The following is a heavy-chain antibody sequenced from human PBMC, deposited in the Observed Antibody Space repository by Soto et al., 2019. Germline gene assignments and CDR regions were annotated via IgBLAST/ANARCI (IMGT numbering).Heavy chain of an antibody. D-gene: IGHD3-16*01. Sequence: PSETLSLTCAVSGYSISSSNWWGWIRQPPGKGLEWIGYIYYSGTTYYNPSLKSRVTMSVDTSKNQFSLKLTSVTAEDTAIYFCAKDPNGDYVGAFDSWGQGSLVTVSS. J-gene: IGHJ4*02. CDR3: AKDPNGDYVGAFDS. V-gene: IGHV4-28*03. CDR2: IYYSGTT. CDR1: GYSISSSNW.